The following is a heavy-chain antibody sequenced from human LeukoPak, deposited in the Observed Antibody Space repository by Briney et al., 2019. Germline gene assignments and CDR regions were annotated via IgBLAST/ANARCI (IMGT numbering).Heavy chain of an antibody. V-gene: IGHV1-69*13. CDR1: GGTFSNYV. D-gene: IGHD3-22*01. Sequence: SVKVSCKASGGTFSNYVISWVRQAPGQGLEWMGGIIPIFGTANYAQKFQGRVTIIADESTSTAYMELRSLRSDDTAVYYRASSGYPDYYYYGMDVWGQGTTVTVSS. CDR3: ASSGYPDYYYYGMDV. CDR2: IIPIFGTA. J-gene: IGHJ6*02.